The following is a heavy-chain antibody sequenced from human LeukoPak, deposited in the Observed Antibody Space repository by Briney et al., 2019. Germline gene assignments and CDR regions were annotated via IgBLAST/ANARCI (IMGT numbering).Heavy chain of an antibody. J-gene: IGHJ4*02. CDR2: TRNKANSYTT. CDR1: GLTFSSSW. V-gene: IGHV3-72*01. CDR3: ASSSSGYHFDY. Sequence: GGSLRLSCAVSGLTFSSSWMDWVRQAPGKGLEWVGRTRNKANSYTTEYAASVKGRLTISRDDSKNSLYLQMNSLKTEDTAVYYCASSSSGYHFDYWGQGTLVTVSS. D-gene: IGHD3-22*01.